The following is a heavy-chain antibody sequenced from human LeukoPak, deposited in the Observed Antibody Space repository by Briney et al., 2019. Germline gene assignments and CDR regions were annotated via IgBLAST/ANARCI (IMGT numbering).Heavy chain of an antibody. V-gene: IGHV3-23*01. Sequence: GGSLRLSCIASGFTFSSYAVTWVRQAPGKGPEWVAAISGGAQRSYYADSVKGRFTISRDNSKNTLYLQMNSLRAEDTAVYYCAKDWASFVVVPDFDYWGQGTLVTVSS. CDR2: ISGGAQRS. CDR3: AKDWASFVVVPDFDY. CDR1: GFTFSSYA. D-gene: IGHD2-15*01. J-gene: IGHJ4*02.